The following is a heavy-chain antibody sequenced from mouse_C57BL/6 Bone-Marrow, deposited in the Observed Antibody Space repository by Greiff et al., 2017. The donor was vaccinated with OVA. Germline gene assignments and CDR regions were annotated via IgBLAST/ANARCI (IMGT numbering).Heavy chain of an antibody. CDR2: ISSGGSYT. Sequence: EVQGVESGGDLVKPGGSLKLSCAASGFTFSSYGMSWVRQTPDKRLEWVATISSGGSYTYYPDSVKGRFTISRDNAKNTLYLQMSSLKSEDTAMYYCARRSSTVVADYFDVWGTGTTVTVSS. CDR3: ARRSSTVVADYFDV. J-gene: IGHJ1*03. CDR1: GFTFSSYG. D-gene: IGHD1-1*01. V-gene: IGHV5-6*01.